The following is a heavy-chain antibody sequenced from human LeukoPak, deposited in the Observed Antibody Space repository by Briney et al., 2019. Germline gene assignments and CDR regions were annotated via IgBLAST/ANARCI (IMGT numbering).Heavy chain of an antibody. CDR2: ISNSADTR. D-gene: IGHD6-19*01. Sequence: AGGSLRLSCAASGFTFSDYYMSWIRQTPGKGLEWLAYISNSADTRKYADSVTGRFTISRDNAKNSVFLQMNSLRAEDSGVYYCAREVVAAVAGEGALGFDPWGQGTLVTVSS. CDR1: GFTFSDYY. V-gene: IGHV3-11*01. J-gene: IGHJ5*02. CDR3: AREVVAAVAGEGALGFDP.